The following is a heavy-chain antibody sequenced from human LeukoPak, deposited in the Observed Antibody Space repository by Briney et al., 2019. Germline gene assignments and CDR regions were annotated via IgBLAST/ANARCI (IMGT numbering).Heavy chain of an antibody. CDR2: ISASGGNS. V-gene: IGHV3-23*01. CDR3: ARDIELSC. J-gene: IGHJ4*02. CDR1: GFTFSDSA. D-gene: IGHD1-26*01. Sequence: GGSLRLSCEASGFTFSDSAMSWVRQASGRGLEWVSLISASGGNSYYADSVKGRFTVSRDSAKNTLHLQMNSLRAEDTAVYYCARDIELSCWGQGTLVTVSS.